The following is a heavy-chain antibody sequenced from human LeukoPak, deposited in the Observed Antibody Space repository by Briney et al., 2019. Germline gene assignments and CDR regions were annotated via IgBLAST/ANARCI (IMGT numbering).Heavy chain of an antibody. CDR3: ARDTTYYYDGGSSGPHYFDY. CDR1: GFTFSSCA. D-gene: IGHD3-10*01. V-gene: IGHV3-30*01. CDR2: ISYDGGIT. J-gene: IGHJ4*02. Sequence: GGSLRLSCAASGFTFSSCAMYWVRQAPGTGPEWLAVISYDGGITHYADSVKDRFTISRDNSKNTLFLQLNSLRGNDTAVYYCARDTTYYYDGGSSGPHYFDYWGQGTLVTVSS.